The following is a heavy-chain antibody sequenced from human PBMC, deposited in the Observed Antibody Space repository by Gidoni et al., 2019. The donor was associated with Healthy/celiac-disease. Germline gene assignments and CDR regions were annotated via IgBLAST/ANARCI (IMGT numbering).Heavy chain of an antibody. CDR3: ARARQLDDAFDI. D-gene: IGHD6-13*01. V-gene: IGHV4-30-4*01. CDR1: GGSISSGDYY. CDR2: IYYSGST. Sequence: QVQLQQSGPGLVKPSQTLSLACTVSGGSISSGDYYWSWVRQPPGKGLEWIGYIYYSGSTYYNPSLKSRVTISVDTSKNQFSLKLSSVTAADTAVYYCARARQLDDAFDIWGQGTMVTVSS. J-gene: IGHJ3*02.